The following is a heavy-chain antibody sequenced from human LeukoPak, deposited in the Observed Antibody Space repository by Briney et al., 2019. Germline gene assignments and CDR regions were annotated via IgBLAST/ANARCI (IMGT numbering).Heavy chain of an antibody. CDR3: ARTNNYDYPWFDP. D-gene: IGHD3-16*01. J-gene: IGHJ5*02. V-gene: IGHV4-61*02. CDR1: GGSMNSGNYY. Sequence: SQTLSLTCTVSGGSMNSGNYYWSWIRQPAGKGLERIGRIYTSESTNYNPSLKSRVTISVDTSKNYFSLKLSSVTAADTAVYFCARTNNYDYPWFDPWGQGTLVTVSS. CDR2: IYTSEST.